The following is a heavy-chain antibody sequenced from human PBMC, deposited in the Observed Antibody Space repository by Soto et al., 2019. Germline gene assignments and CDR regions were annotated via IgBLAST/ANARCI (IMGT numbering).Heavy chain of an antibody. CDR2: IYPGDSDT. CDR1: GYSFTSYW. V-gene: IGHV5-51*01. J-gene: IGHJ6*03. Sequence: GESLKISCKGSGYSFTSYWIGWVRQMPGKGLGWMGIIYPGDSDTRYSPSFQGQVTISADKSISTAYLQWSSLKASDTAMYYCARLLQKTFYYYYYMDVWGKGTTVTVSS. CDR3: ARLLQKTFYYYYYMDV. D-gene: IGHD3-3*01.